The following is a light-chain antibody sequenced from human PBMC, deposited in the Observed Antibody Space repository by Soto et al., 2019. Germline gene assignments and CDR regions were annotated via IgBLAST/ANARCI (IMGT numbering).Light chain of an antibody. Sequence: EFVFTQSPGTLSLSPGERATLSCRASKSVSSSYLAWYQQKHGQAPRLLICGASTRVNGIPPRFSGSGSGTEFTLTISSLQYEDFAVYSCKPDNTWPPNSFGQGTRLEI. J-gene: IGKJ5*01. CDR1: KSVSSSY. CDR3: KPDNTWPPNS. CDR2: GAS. V-gene: IGKV3-15*01.